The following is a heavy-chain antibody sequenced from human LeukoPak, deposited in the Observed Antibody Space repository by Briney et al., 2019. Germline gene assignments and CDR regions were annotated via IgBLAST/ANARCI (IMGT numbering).Heavy chain of an antibody. CDR3: ARVRGGSGSSYAADAFDI. Sequence: PGGSLRLSCAASGFIFSSYWMSWVRQAPGKGLVWVSRIYNDGSSTSYADSVKGRFTISRDNAKSTLYLQMNSLRAEDTAVYYCARVRGGSGSSYAADAFDIWGQGTMVTVSS. CDR1: GFIFSSYW. V-gene: IGHV3-74*01. CDR2: IYNDGSST. D-gene: IGHD1-26*01. J-gene: IGHJ3*02.